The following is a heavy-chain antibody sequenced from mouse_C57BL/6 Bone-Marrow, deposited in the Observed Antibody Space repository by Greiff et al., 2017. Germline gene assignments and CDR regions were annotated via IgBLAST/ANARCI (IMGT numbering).Heavy chain of an antibody. V-gene: IGHV1-55*01. D-gene: IGHD2-12*01. CDR1: GYTFTSSW. CDR3: YYSYYGRTVYFDY. Sequence: QLQLKQPGAELVKPGASVKLSCKASGYTFTSSWITWVKQRPGQGLEWIGDIYPGSGSTNYNEKFKSKATMPVDTSSSTAYMQLSSLTSEDSAVYYCYYSYYGRTVYFDYWGQGTTLTVSS. J-gene: IGHJ2*01. CDR2: IYPGSGST.